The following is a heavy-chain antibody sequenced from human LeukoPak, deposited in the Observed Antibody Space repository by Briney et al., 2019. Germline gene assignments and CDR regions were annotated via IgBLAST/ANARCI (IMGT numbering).Heavy chain of an antibody. Sequence: NPSETLSLTCAVSGYSISSGYYWGWIRQPPGKGLEWIGSIYHSGSTYYNPSLKSRVTISVDTSKNQFSLKLSSVTAADTAVYYCARGGPSVLERFYYYYMDVWGKGTTVAVSS. CDR2: IYHSGST. V-gene: IGHV4-38-2*01. CDR1: GYSISSGYY. D-gene: IGHD1-1*01. CDR3: ARGGPSVLERFYYYYMDV. J-gene: IGHJ6*03.